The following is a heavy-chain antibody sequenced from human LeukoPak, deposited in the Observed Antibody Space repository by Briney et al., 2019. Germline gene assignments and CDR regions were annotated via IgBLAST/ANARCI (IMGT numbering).Heavy chain of an antibody. CDR1: GFTFSPYF. CDR2: ISGSSSTI. J-gene: IGHJ6*02. D-gene: IGHD4-17*01. V-gene: IGHV3-48*02. Sequence: PGGSLRLSCAASGFTFSPYFMNWVRQAPGKGLEWVSYISGSSSTIYYADSVKGRFTISRDNAKNSLYLQVNSLRDEDTAVYYCARDGTYGDYNYYYGLDVWGQGTPVTVSS. CDR3: ARDGTYGDYNYYYGLDV.